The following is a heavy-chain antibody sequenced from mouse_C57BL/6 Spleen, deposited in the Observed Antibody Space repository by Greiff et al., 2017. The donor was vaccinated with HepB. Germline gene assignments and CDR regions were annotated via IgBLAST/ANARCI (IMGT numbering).Heavy chain of an antibody. CDR3: ARDYSNSYWYFDV. Sequence: QVQLQQPGAELVKPGASVKMSCTASGYTFTSYWITVVKQRPGQGLGLIGDIYPGCGSTNYNETFKSKATLTVDTSSSTAYMQLSSLTSEDSAVYYCARDYSNSYWYFDVWGTGTTVTVSS. CDR2: IYPGCGST. J-gene: IGHJ1*03. V-gene: IGHV1-55*01. CDR1: GYTFTSYW. D-gene: IGHD2-5*01.